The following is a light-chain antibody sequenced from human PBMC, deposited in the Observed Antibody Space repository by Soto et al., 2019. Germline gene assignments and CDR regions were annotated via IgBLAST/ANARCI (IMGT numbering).Light chain of an antibody. V-gene: IGKV3-11*01. Sequence: EIVLTQSPATLSLSPGERATLSCRASQSVSSYLAWYQQKPGQAPRLLIYDASNRATGIPARFSGSGSGTDFTLTISSLEPEDFAVYYCLQHNSHPLTFGGGTRVEIK. J-gene: IGKJ4*01. CDR1: QSVSSY. CDR2: DAS. CDR3: LQHNSHPLT.